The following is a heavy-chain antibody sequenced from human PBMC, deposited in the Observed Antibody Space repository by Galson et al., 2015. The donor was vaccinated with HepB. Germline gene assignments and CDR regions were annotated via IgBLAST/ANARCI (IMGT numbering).Heavy chain of an antibody. CDR2: SGRSYR. CDR3: VRNKFEWKYAFDI. Sequence: SGRSYRNYVDSVKGRFTISRDDAKNSVYLQMNSLRVEDTAVYYCVRNKFEWKYAFDIWGQGTMVTVSS. J-gene: IGHJ3*02. D-gene: IGHD3-9*01. V-gene: IGHV3-11*06.